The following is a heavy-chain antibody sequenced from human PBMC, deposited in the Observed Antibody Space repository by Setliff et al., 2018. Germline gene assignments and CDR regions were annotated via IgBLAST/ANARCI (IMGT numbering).Heavy chain of an antibody. Sequence: GASVKVSCKASGYTFTSYYMHWVRQAPGQGLEWMGMVNPGGGSSTSTQRFQGRVTMTRDTSTNTAYMELNSLTSNDTAVYYCARAGLAAAGRKGVFDHWGQGTLGT. V-gene: IGHV1-46*01. J-gene: IGHJ4*02. CDR3: ARAGLAAAGRKGVFDH. CDR1: GYTFTSYY. D-gene: IGHD6-13*01. CDR2: VNPGGGSS.